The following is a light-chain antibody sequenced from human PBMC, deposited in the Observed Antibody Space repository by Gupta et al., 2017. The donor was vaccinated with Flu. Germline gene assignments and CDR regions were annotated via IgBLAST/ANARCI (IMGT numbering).Light chain of an antibody. CDR1: NIGSKI. J-gene: IGLJ2*01. V-gene: IGLV3-21*02. CDR2: ANS. Sequence: GETARITCGGTNIGSKIVRWYQQKPGKAPVLVVNANSERPSGVPERFSGSNSGNTATLTISRVGAGDEADYYCPVWDSSSDRGVFGGGTKLTVL. CDR3: PVWDSSSDRGV.